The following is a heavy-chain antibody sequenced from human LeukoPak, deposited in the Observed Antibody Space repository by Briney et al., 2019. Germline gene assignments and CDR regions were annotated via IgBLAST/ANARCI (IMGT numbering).Heavy chain of an antibody. CDR2: IRSKAYGGTT. CDR1: GFTFGDYA. CDR3: TRVGAYYYDSSLFFDY. Sequence: GGSLRLSCTASGFTFGDYAMSWFRQAPGKGLEWVGFIRSKAYGGTTEYAASVKGRFTISRDDSKSIAYLQMNSLKTEDTAVYYCTRVGAYYYDSSLFFDYWGQGTLVTVSS. J-gene: IGHJ4*02. V-gene: IGHV3-49*03. D-gene: IGHD3-22*01.